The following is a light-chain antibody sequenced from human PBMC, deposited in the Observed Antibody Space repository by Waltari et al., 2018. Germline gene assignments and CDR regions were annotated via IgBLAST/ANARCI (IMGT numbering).Light chain of an antibody. V-gene: IGKV3-20*01. CDR2: GAS. J-gene: IGKJ1*01. CDR1: QSVTRA. Sequence: EIVLTQSPGSLSLSPGESATLPCRTSQSVTRALAWYQQQPGQAPRLLIYGASNRATVIPDRFSGSGSGTDFSLTISSLEPEDFAVYYCQHYLRLPVTFGQGTKVEVK. CDR3: QHYLRLPVT.